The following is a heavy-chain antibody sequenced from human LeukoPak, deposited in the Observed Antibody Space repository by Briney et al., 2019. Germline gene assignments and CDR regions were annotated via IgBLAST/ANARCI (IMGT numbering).Heavy chain of an antibody. D-gene: IGHD3-22*01. V-gene: IGHV1-69*05. J-gene: IGHJ4*02. CDR3: ARGDYYDSSGYYWPCFDY. CDR2: IIPIFGTA. CDR1: GGTFSSYA. Sequence: GASVKVSCKASGGTFSSYAISWARQAPGPGLEWMGRIIPIFGTANYAQKFQGRVTITTDESTSTAYMELSSLRSEDTAVYYCARGDYYDSSGYYWPCFDYWGQGTLVTVSS.